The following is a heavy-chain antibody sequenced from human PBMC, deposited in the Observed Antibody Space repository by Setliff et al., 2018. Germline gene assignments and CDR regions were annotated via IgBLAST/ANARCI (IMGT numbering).Heavy chain of an antibody. CDR1: GLTFGDYA. J-gene: IGHJ4*02. CDR2: IRSKAYGETT. CDR3: TTYCDSTTCALDY. D-gene: IGHD2-2*01. V-gene: IGHV3-49*04. Sequence: GESLKISCRGSGLTFGDYAMGWVRQAPGKGLEWVGYIRSKAYGETTEYAASVEDRFTISRDDPKSTAYLQMNSLKTDDTGVYYCTTYCDSTTCALDYWGQGILVTVSS.